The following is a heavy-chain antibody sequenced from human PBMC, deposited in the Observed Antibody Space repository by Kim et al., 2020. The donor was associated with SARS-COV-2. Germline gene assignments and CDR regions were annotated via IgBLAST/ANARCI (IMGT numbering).Heavy chain of an antibody. J-gene: IGHJ4*02. Sequence: TYYTPSLKSRVTISVDTSKNQFSLKLSSVTAADTAVYYCARRITSGPFDYWGQGTLVTVSS. CDR3: ARRITSGPFDY. CDR2: T. V-gene: IGHV4-39*01. D-gene: IGHD3-16*01.